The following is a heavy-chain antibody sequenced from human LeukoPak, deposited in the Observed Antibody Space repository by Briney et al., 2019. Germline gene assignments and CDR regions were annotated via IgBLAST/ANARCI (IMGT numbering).Heavy chain of an antibody. D-gene: IGHD5-18*01. CDR3: ARRTRSFSYTYGDAYYYYYMDV. CDR2: IYYSGST. V-gene: IGHV4-59*01. CDR1: GGSISSYY. J-gene: IGHJ6*03. Sequence: PSETLSLTCTVSGGSISSYYWSWIRQPPGKGLEWIGYIYYSGSTNYNPSLKSRVTISVDTSKNQFSLKLSSVTAADTAVYYCARRTRSFSYTYGDAYYYYYMDVWGKGTTVIVS.